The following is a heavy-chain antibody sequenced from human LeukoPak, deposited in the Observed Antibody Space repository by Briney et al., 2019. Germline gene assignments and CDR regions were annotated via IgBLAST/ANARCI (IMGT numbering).Heavy chain of an antibody. V-gene: IGHV3-23*01. J-gene: IGHJ4*02. Sequence: PGGSLRLSCAASGFTFSTYAMSWVRQAPGKGLEWVSAISGSGGSTYYADSVKGRFTISRDNSKNTLYLQMNSLRAEDTAVYYCAKDSTYVTIFGVVIYYFDYWGQGTLVTVSS. CDR2: ISGSGGST. D-gene: IGHD3-3*01. CDR3: AKDSTYVTIFGVVIYYFDY. CDR1: GFTFSTYA.